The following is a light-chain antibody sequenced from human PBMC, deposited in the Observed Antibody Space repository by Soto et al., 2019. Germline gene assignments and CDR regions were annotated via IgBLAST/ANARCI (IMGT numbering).Light chain of an antibody. CDR2: GAS. Sequence: EIVMTQSPATLSVSPGERATLSCRASQSVSTNLAWYQQKPGQAPRLLIYGASTTATGFPARFSGSGSGTEFILTLSSLQSEDFSVYYCQQYSHWPTFVQGTKVEIK. CDR1: QSVSTN. J-gene: IGKJ1*01. CDR3: QQYSHWPT. V-gene: IGKV3-15*01.